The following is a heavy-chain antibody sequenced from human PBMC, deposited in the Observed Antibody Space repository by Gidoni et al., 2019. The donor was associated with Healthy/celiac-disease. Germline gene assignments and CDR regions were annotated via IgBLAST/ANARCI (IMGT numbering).Heavy chain of an antibody. CDR2: INPNSGGT. CDR3: ARGGHYGSGSYWWFDP. D-gene: IGHD3-10*01. CDR1: GYTFTGYY. Sequence: QVQLVQSGAEVKKPGASVKVSCKASGYTFTGYYMHWVRRAPGQGLEWMGRINPNSGGTNYAQKFQGRVTMTRDTAISTAYMELSRLSSDDTAVYYCARGGHYGSGSYWWFDPWGQGTLVTVSS. V-gene: IGHV1-2*06. J-gene: IGHJ5*02.